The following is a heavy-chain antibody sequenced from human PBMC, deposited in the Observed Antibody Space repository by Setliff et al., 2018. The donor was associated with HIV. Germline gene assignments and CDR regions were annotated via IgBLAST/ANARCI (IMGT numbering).Heavy chain of an antibody. V-gene: IGHV1-69*10. CDR2: IIPILGIA. J-gene: IGHJ1*01. CDR1: GGTFSSYA. D-gene: IGHD6-19*01. Sequence: SVKVSCKASGGTFSSYAISWVRQAPGQGLEWMGGIIPILGIANYAQKFQGRVTITADESTSTAYMELSSLRSDDTAVYYCARVAVPGLGYFQYWGQGTLVTVSS. CDR3: ARVAVPGLGYFQY.